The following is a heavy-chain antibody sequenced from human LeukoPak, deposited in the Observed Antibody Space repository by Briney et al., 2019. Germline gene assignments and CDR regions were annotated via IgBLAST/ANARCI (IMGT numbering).Heavy chain of an antibody. Sequence: SETLSLTYTVSGGSISSSSYYWGWIRQPPGKGLEWIGSIYHSGSTYYNPSLKSRVTISVDTSKNQFSLKLSSVTAADTAVYYCARMLRGYGYGFSEDYWGQGTLVTVSS. V-gene: IGHV4-39*07. CDR2: IYHSGST. CDR1: GGSISSSSYY. J-gene: IGHJ4*02. D-gene: IGHD5-18*01. CDR3: ARMLRGYGYGFSEDY.